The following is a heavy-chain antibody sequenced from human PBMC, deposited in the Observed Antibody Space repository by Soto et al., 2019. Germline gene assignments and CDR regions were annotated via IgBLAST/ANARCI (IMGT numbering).Heavy chain of an antibody. Sequence: SETLSLTCALSGVSISSGCYSWSWIRQPPGKGMEWTGYIYHSGSANYKPTLKKRVIISVDKSKKQISIKLSTVTTADTAVYYCARVLGNDAFDIWGQGTTVTVSS. V-gene: IGHV4-30-2*01. D-gene: IGHD3-3*02. CDR3: ARVLGNDAFDI. CDR2: IYHSGSA. J-gene: IGHJ3*02. CDR1: GVSISSGCYS.